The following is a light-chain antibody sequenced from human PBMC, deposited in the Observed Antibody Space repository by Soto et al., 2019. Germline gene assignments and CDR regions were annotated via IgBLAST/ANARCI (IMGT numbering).Light chain of an antibody. J-gene: IGKJ2*01. CDR3: QQRSNWPPLYT. CDR2: DAS. CDR1: QSVSSY. V-gene: IGKV3-11*01. Sequence: DIVLTQSPATLSLSPGERATLSCRASQSVSSYLAWYQQKPGQAPRLLLYDASNRATGIPARFSGSGSGTDFTLTISSLEPEDFAVYYCQQRSNWPPLYTFGQGTKLEIK.